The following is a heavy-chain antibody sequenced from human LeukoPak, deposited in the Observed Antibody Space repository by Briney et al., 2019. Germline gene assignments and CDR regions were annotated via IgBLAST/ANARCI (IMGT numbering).Heavy chain of an antibody. V-gene: IGHV1-24*01. J-gene: IGHJ4*02. Sequence: ASVKVSCKVSGYTLTELSMHWVRQAPGKGLEWMGGFDPEDGETIYAQKFQGRVTMTEDTSTDTAYMELSSLRSEDTAVYYCARGVGRATTAILDYWGQGTLVTVSS. CDR3: ARGVGRATTAILDY. CDR1: GYTLTELS. CDR2: FDPEDGET. D-gene: IGHD1-26*01.